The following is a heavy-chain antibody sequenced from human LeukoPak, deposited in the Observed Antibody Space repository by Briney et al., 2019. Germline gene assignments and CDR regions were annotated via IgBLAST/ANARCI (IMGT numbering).Heavy chain of an antibody. CDR3: ARSSNGMSN. CDR1: EFTFTNYG. J-gene: IGHJ4*02. CDR2: INSDGRST. Sequence: GGSLRLSCVASEFTFTNYGKMWVRQAPGKGLVWVSYINSDGRSTTYADSVKGRFTISRDNAKNTLYLQMSSLRAEDTAMYYCARSSNGMSNWGQGTLVIVSS. D-gene: IGHD2-8*01. V-gene: IGHV3-74*01.